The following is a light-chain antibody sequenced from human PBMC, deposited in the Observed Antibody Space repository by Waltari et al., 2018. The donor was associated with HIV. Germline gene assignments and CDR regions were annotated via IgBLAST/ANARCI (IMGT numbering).Light chain of an antibody. CDR3: RQSYGPPRT. J-gene: IGKJ3*01. Sequence: DIQMTQSPSSLSASVGDRVTITCRTSQNINNFLNWYQQKPGKAPKLLIYSASTLESGVPSRFSGSGSRTSFTLTISGLQPDDFATYYCRQSYGPPRTFGPGTKVDL. CDR2: SAS. CDR1: QNINNF. V-gene: IGKV1-39*01.